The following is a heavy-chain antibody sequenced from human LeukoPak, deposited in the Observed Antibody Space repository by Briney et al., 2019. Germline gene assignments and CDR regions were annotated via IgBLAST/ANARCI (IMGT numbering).Heavy chain of an antibody. D-gene: IGHD2-15*01. V-gene: IGHV3-30*03. Sequence: GGSLRLSCAASGFTFSSYGMHWVRQAPGKGLEWVAVISYDGSNKYYADSVKGRFTISRDNSKNTLYLQMNSLRAEDTAVFYCAGCSGGSCYYFDYWGQGTLVTVSS. CDR1: GFTFSSYG. J-gene: IGHJ4*02. CDR3: AGCSGGSCYYFDY. CDR2: ISYDGSNK.